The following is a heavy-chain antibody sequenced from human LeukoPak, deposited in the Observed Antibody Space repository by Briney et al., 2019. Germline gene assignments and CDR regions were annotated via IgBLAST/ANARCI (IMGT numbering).Heavy chain of an antibody. Sequence: SQTLSLTCTLSGGSISSGDYYWSWIRQHPGKGLEWIGYIYYSGSTYYNPSLKSRVTISVDTSKNQFSLKLSSVTAADTAVYYCARAQMGGFGDFDYWGQGTLVTVSS. CDR3: ARAQMGGFGDFDY. D-gene: IGHD3-16*01. V-gene: IGHV4-31*03. J-gene: IGHJ4*02. CDR2: IYYSGST. CDR1: GGSISSGDYY.